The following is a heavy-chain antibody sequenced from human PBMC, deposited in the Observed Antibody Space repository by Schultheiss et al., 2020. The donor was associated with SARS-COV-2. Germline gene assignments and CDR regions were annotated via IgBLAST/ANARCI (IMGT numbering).Heavy chain of an antibody. Sequence: SETLSLTCTVSGGSISTYYWNWIRQPAGKGLEWIGRIYTSGSTNYNPSLKSRVTMSVDTSKNQFSLKLSSVTAADTAVYYCAGGVAGLTYYFDYWGQGTLVTVSS. CDR2: IYTSGST. D-gene: IGHD6-19*01. J-gene: IGHJ4*02. CDR1: GGSISTYY. CDR3: AGGVAGLTYYFDY. V-gene: IGHV4-4*07.